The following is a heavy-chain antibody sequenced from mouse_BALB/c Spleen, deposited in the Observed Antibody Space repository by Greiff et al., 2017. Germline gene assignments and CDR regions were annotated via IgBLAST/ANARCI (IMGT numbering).Heavy chain of an antibody. D-gene: IGHD2-1*01. CDR1: GFTFSNYW. CDR3: TRSGNYDYAMDY. J-gene: IGHJ4*01. Sequence: EVKVEESGGGLVQPGGSMKLSCVASGFTFSNYWMNWVRQSPEKGLEWVAEIRLKSNNYATHYAESVKGRFTISRDDSKSSVYLQMNNLRAEDTGIYYCTRSGNYDYAMDYWGQGTSVTVSS. V-gene: IGHV6-6*02. CDR2: IRLKSNNYAT.